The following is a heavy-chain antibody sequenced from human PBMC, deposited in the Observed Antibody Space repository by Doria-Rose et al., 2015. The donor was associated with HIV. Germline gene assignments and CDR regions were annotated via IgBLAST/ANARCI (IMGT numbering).Heavy chain of an antibody. J-gene: IGHJ4*02. Sequence: QITLKESGPVLVKPTETLTLTCTVSGVSLSSPGMGVSWIRQPPGKALEWLANISSDDERSYNTSLKSRLTISRGTSNSQVVLTMTDMDPVDTATYYCARIKSSRWYHKYYLDFWGQGTLVIVSA. CDR2: ISSDDER. CDR3: ARIKSSRWYHKYYLDF. D-gene: IGHD6-13*01. V-gene: IGHV2-26*01. CDR1: GVSLSSPGMG.